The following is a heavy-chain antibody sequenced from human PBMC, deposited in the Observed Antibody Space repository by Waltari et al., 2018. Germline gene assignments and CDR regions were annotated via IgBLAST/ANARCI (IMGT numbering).Heavy chain of an antibody. CDR2: ISPGGGST. V-gene: IGHV1-46*01. CDR3: ARDTGALWMDV. D-gene: IGHD2-21*01. Sequence: QVQLVQSGAEVKKPGASVKVSCKASGYIFTSSYMHWVRQAPRQGLEWMAIISPGGGSTIYAQKFQGRVTMTRDTSTSTVYMELSSLRSEDTAVYYCARDTGALWMDVWGQGTTVTVSS. J-gene: IGHJ6*02. CDR1: GYIFTSSY.